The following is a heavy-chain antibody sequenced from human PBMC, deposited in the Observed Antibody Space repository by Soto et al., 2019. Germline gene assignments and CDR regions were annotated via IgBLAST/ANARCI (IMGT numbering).Heavy chain of an antibody. V-gene: IGHV3-11*06. CDR1: GFSFSDYY. CDR3: ARAKLVVEGRFDY. Sequence: GGSLRLSCAASGFSFSDYYMNWIRQAPGKGLEWISYISSGGTYTNYADSVRGRFTMSRDSAKNSLYLQMDGLRAEDTAVYYCARAKLVVEGRFDYWGQGTLVTVSS. D-gene: IGHD3-22*01. J-gene: IGHJ4*02. CDR2: ISSGGTYT.